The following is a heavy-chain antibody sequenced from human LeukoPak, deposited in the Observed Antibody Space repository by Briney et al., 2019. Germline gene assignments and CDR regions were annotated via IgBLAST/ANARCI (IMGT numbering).Heavy chain of an antibody. D-gene: IGHD4-17*01. V-gene: IGHV4-4*02. CDR2: IYHSGST. J-gene: IGHJ6*02. CDR3: ASRYGEEYYYGMDV. Sequence: GSLRLSCAASGFTFSSYAMSWVRQPPGKGLEWLGEIYHSGSTNYNPSLKSRVTISVDKSKNQFSLKLSSVTAADTAVYYCASRYGEEYYYGMDVWGQGTTVTVSS. CDR1: GFTFSSYAM.